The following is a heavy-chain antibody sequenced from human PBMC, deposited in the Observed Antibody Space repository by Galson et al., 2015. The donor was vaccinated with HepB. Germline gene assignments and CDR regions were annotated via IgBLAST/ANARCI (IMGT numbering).Heavy chain of an antibody. CDR2: IYSGGST. CDR1: GFTVSSNY. Sequence: SLRLSCAASGFTVSSNYMSWVRQAPGKGLEWVSVIYSGGSTYYADSVKGRFTISRDNAKNSLYLQMNSLRAEDTAVYYCAREDTMVRGAYDAFDIWGQGTMVTVSS. D-gene: IGHD3-10*01. CDR3: AREDTMVRGAYDAFDI. J-gene: IGHJ3*02. V-gene: IGHV3-66*01.